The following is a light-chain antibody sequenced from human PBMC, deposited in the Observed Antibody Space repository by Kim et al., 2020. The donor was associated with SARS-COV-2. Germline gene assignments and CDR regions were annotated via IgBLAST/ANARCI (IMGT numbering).Light chain of an antibody. Sequence: SVSMGDRVTISCRACQDIGIDLAWYQQKPGRVPRLLISVTSSLHSGVPSLFSGSRSGRYFTLTISSLQSEDAATYYCQKCDSAPLTFGGETKLEI. CDR1: QDIGID. J-gene: IGKJ4*01. V-gene: IGKV1-27*01. CDR3: QKCDSAPLT. CDR2: VTS.